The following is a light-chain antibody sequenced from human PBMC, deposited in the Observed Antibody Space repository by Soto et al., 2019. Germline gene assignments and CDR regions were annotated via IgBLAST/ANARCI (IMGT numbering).Light chain of an antibody. CDR2: AAS. CDR3: QQADSFPFS. CDR1: QDISSW. V-gene: IGKV1-12*01. Sequence: DIQMTQSPSSVFASVGDRVTITCRASQDISSWLVWYQQKPGKAPKLLIYAASRLQSGVPSRFSGSGSGTDFTLTITNLQPEDFATYYCQQADSFPFSFGPGTKVGIK. J-gene: IGKJ3*01.